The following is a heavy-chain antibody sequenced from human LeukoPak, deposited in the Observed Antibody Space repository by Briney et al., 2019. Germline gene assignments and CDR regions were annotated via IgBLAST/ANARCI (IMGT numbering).Heavy chain of an antibody. CDR1: GFTFSSYS. V-gene: IGHV3-48*01. Sequence: GRPLRLSCAASGFTFSSYSMNWVRQPPGKGLEWVSYISSSSSTIYYADSVKGRFTISRDNAKNSLYLQMNSLRAEDTAVYYWARNVEYSSSSGAFDIGGQGTMVTVSS. CDR2: ISSSSSTI. CDR3: ARNVEYSSSSGAFDI. J-gene: IGHJ3*02. D-gene: IGHD6-6*01.